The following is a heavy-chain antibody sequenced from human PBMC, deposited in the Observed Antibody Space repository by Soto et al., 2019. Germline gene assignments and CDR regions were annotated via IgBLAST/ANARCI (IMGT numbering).Heavy chain of an antibody. D-gene: IGHD1-20*01. CDR1: GGSFSSYT. Sequence: SVKVSCKASGGSFSSYTISWVRQAPGQGLEWMGRIIPILGIANYAQKFQGRVTITADKSTSTAYMELSSLRSEDTAVYYCAREGIITGTTSDDAFDIWGQGTMVTVSS. V-gene: IGHV1-69*04. J-gene: IGHJ3*02. CDR3: AREGIITGTTSDDAFDI. CDR2: IIPILGIA.